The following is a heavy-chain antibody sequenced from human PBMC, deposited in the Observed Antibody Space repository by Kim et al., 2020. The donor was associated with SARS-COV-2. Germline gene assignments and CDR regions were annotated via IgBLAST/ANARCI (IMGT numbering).Heavy chain of an antibody. J-gene: IGHJ4*02. V-gene: IGHV3-23*01. CDR2: ISGSGTTT. Sequence: GGSLRLSCAATGFKFASYAMNWVRQTPGKGLEWVSSISGSGTTTYYADSVKGRFTISRDNSKNTVFLQMDSLRAEDTAIYFCAKEREYPGDSFDYWGQGT. CDR3: AKEREYPGDSFDY. CDR1: GFKFASYA. D-gene: IGHD2-2*02.